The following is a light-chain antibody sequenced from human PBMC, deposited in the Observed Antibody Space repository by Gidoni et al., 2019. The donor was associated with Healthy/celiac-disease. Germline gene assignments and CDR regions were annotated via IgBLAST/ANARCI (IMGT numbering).Light chain of an antibody. Sequence: DIQMTQSPSTLSASVGDRVTITCRASQGISSWLAWYQQKPGKAPKLLIYKSSSLESGVPSRVSGSGSGTEFTFTISSLQPDDFATYYCQQYNSHPETFGKXTKVEIK. CDR2: KSS. CDR1: QGISSW. J-gene: IGKJ1*01. CDR3: QQYNSHPET. V-gene: IGKV1-5*03.